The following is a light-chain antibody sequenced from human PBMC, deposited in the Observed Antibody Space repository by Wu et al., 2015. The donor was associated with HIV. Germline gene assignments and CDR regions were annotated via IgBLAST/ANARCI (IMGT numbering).Light chain of an antibody. CDR2: GAS. CDR1: QSVRTN. CDR3: QQYNSWPPGRT. J-gene: IGKJ1*01. Sequence: IVMTQSPATLSVSPGERVTLSRRASQSVRTNLAWYQQKPGQTPRLLFYGASTRATGIPARFSGSGFGTEFTLTISSLQSEDFAVYYCQQYNSWPPGRTFGQRDQRWKS. V-gene: IGKV3D-15*01.